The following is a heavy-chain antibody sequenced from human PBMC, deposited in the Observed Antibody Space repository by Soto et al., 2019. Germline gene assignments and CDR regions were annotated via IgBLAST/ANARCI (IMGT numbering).Heavy chain of an antibody. CDR1: GGTFSSYA. CDR2: IIPIFGTA. Sequence: QVQLVQSGAEVKKPGSSVKVSCKASGGTFSSYAISCVRQAPGQGLEWMGGIIPIFGTANYAHNFQGRVPITADESRSTAYMELSSLRSEDTAVYYCAREEDTAMVVWGQGTLVTVSS. V-gene: IGHV1-69*01. J-gene: IGHJ4*02. CDR3: AREEDTAMVV. D-gene: IGHD5-18*01.